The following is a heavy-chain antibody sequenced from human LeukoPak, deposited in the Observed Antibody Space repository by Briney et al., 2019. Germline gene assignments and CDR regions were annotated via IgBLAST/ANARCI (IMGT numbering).Heavy chain of an antibody. CDR1: GYTFTSYG. Sequence: ALVKVSCKASGYTFTSYGISWVRQAPGQGLEWMGWISAYNGSTNYAQKLQGRVTMTTDTSTSTAYMELRSLRSDDTAVYYCARQGIAVAGTIDWYFDLWGRGTLVTVSS. D-gene: IGHD6-19*01. J-gene: IGHJ2*01. CDR2: ISAYNGST. V-gene: IGHV1-18*01. CDR3: ARQGIAVAGTIDWYFDL.